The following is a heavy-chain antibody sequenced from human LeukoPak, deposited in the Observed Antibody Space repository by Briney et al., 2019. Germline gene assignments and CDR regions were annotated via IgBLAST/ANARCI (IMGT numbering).Heavy chain of an antibody. CDR3: ARGRDVVVRAAIRWFDP. Sequence: PSETLSLTCAVYVGSFSGYYWSWIRQPPGKGLEWMGEINHSGSTDYSPPFKSRVTISVDPCKIHFSLKLGSVPAADTAVYYFARGRDVVVRAAIRWFDPWGQGTLVSVSS. J-gene: IGHJ5*02. D-gene: IGHD2-2*01. CDR2: INHSGST. CDR1: VGSFSGYY. V-gene: IGHV4-34*01.